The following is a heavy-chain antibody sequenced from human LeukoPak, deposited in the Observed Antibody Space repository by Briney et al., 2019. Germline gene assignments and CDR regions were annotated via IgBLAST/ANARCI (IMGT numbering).Heavy chain of an antibody. J-gene: IGHJ4*02. CDR2: IIPIFGTA. CDR3: AREAYGDYETFDY. D-gene: IGHD4-17*01. Sequence: GASVKVSGKASGGTFSSYAISWVRQAPGQGLEWMGGIIPIFGTANYAQKFQGRVTITADESTSTAYMELSSLRSEDTAVYYCAREAYGDYETFDYWGQGTLVTVSS. V-gene: IGHV1-69*13. CDR1: GGTFSSYA.